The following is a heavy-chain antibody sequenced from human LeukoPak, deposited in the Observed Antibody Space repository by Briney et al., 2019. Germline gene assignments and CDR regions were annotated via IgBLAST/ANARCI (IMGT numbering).Heavy chain of an antibody. J-gene: IGHJ6*04. CDR2: ITSGSSHI. CDR1: GFTFSSYN. V-gene: IGHV3-21*01. Sequence: GGSLRLSCAASGFTFSSYNMNWVRQTPGQGLEWVSSITSGSSHIYYADSVKGRFTISRDNAKNSLYLQMNSLRAEDTAVYYCAELGITMIGGVWGKGTTVTISS. CDR3: AELGITMIGGV. D-gene: IGHD3-10*02.